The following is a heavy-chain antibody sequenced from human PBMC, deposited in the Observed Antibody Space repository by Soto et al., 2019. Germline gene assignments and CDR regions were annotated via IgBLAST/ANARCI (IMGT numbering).Heavy chain of an antibody. J-gene: IGHJ4*02. CDR1: GFTFRNYP. CDR3: AKGGLLPRANRWF. D-gene: IGHD2-2*01. CDR2: ISGSGVDT. V-gene: IGHV3-23*01. Sequence: EVQLLESGGGLVQPGGSLRLSCAASGFTFRNYPMTWVRQAPGKGLDWVSTISGSGVDTYYPHSVKGRVTISRHNSKNTLYLQINSLRAEDTAIYYCAKGGLLPRANRWFWGQGTLVTVSS.